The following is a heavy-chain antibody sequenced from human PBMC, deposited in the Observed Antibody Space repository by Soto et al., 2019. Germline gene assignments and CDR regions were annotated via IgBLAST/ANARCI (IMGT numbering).Heavy chain of an antibody. CDR1: GFTFSTYG. CDR2: IWGDGSNK. D-gene: IGHD3-9*01. Sequence: QVQLVESGGSVVQPGRSLRLSCAVSGFTFSTYGMHWVRQAPGKGLEWVAVIWGDGSNKYHADSVKGRFTISRDNTKNILYLEMNSLRAEDTAVYYCVRVFDTYYFDYWGQGTLVTVSS. J-gene: IGHJ4*02. CDR3: VRVFDTYYFDY. V-gene: IGHV3-33*01.